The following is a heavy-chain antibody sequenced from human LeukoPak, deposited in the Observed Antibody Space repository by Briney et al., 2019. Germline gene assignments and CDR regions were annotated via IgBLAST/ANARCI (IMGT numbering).Heavy chain of an antibody. CDR2: MNPSSGNT. D-gene: IGHD4-23*01. CDR3: ARLIQDALVVTEL. Sequence: GASVKVSCKASGYTFTSYDINWVRQATGQGLEWMGWMNPSSGNTGYAQKFQGRVTMTRNTSISTAYMELSSLRSEDTAVYYCARLIQDALVVTELWGQGTLVTVSS. V-gene: IGHV1-8*01. CDR1: GYTFTSYD. J-gene: IGHJ4*02.